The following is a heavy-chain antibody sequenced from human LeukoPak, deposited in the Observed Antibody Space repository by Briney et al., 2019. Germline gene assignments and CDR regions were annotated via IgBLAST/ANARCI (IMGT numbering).Heavy chain of an antibody. CDR2: MSYDGSKQ. CDR3: VWPHSSGGIFYDALGY. D-gene: IGHD2-15*01. J-gene: IGHJ4*02. Sequence: GTSLRLSCAASGFTFILFAMHWVRQAPGRWLEWVTFMSYDGSKQNYAESVRGRFTISRDNSKNTLYLQMNSLRTDDTAVYYCVWPHSSGGIFYDALGYWGQGSLVTVSS. V-gene: IGHV3-30*04. CDR1: GFTFILFA.